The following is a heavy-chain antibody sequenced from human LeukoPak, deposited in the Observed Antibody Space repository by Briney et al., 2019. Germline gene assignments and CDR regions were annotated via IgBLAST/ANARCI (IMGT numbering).Heavy chain of an antibody. CDR2: ISWNSGSI. V-gene: IGHV3-9*01. CDR3: ASENSSGWRRYGMDV. Sequence: GGSLRLSCAGSGFIFNNYAMHWVRQPPGKGLEWDSGISWNSGSIDYADSVKGRFTISRDNSKNTMYLQMNSLRAEDTAVYYCASENSSGWRRYGMDVWGQGTTVTVSS. J-gene: IGHJ6*02. CDR1: GFIFNNYA. D-gene: IGHD6-19*01.